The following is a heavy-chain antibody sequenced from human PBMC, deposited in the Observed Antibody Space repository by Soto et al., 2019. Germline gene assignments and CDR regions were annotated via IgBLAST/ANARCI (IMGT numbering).Heavy chain of an antibody. D-gene: IGHD5-18*01. J-gene: IGHJ4*02. CDR2: ISSSSSTI. CDR1: GFTFSSYS. CDR3: ARDPGSSYGPPDY. V-gene: IGHV3-48*02. Sequence: GGSLRLSCAASGFTFSSYSMNWVHQAPGKGLEWVSYISSSSSTIYYADSVKGRFTISRDNSKNSPYLQMNSLRDEDTAVYYSARDPGSSYGPPDYWGRGTLVTVS.